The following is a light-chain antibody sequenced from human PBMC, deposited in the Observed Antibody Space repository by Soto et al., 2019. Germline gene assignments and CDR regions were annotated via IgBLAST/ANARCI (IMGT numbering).Light chain of an antibody. Sequence: EMVMTQSPATLSVSPGERATLSCRASLSVSSNLAWYQQKPGQAPRLLIYGASTRATGIPARFSGSGSGTEFTLTINSLQSEDSAVYYCQQHNQWPITFGQGTRLEIK. CDR1: LSVSSN. CDR3: QQHNQWPIT. CDR2: GAS. J-gene: IGKJ5*01. V-gene: IGKV3D-15*01.